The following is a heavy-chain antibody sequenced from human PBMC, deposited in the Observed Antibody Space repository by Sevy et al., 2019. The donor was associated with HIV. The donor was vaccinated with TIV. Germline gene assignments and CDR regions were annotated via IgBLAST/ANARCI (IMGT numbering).Heavy chain of an antibody. Sequence: SETLSLTCTVSGGSISSYYWSWIRQPPGKGLEWIGYIYYSGSTNYNPSLKSRVTISVDTSKNQFSLKLSSLTAADTAVYYGAGVDYYDSSGYYRDYYYYGMDVWGQGTTVTVSS. V-gene: IGHV4-59*01. J-gene: IGHJ6*02. D-gene: IGHD3-22*01. CDR3: AGVDYYDSSGYYRDYYYYGMDV. CDR1: GGSISSYY. CDR2: IYYSGST.